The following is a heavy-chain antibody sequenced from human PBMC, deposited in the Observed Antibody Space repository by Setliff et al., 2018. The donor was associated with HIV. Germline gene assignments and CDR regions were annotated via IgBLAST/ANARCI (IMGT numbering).Heavy chain of an antibody. CDR2: VYTSGST. CDR1: GGSIGSGSHY. Sequence: LSLTCSVSGGSIGSGSHYWSWIRLPAGRGPEWIGRVYTSGSTTYNPSLQSRVTISVDTSKNQFSLKMSSVTAADTAAYYCARDHTSGSLDFWGQGKLVTVSS. V-gene: IGHV4-61*02. D-gene: IGHD3-10*01. CDR3: ARDHTSGSLDF. J-gene: IGHJ4*02.